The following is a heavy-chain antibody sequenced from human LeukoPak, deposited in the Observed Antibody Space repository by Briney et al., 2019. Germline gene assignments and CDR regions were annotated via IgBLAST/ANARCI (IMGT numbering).Heavy chain of an antibody. V-gene: IGHV4-34*01. D-gene: IGHD6-13*01. CDR1: GGSFSGYY. Sequence: SETLSLTCAVYGGSFSGYYWSWIRQPPGKGLEWIGEINHSGSTNYNPSLKSRVTISVDTSKNQFSLKLSSVTAADTAVYYCAGGARLEFRWGIAAATGRDFDYWGQGTLVTVSS. CDR2: INHSGST. CDR3: AGGARLEFRWGIAAATGRDFDY. J-gene: IGHJ4*02.